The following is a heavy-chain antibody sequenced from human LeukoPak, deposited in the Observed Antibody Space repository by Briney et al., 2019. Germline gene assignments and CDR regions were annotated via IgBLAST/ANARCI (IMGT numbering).Heavy chain of an antibody. D-gene: IGHD1-1*01. CDR2: IWYDGSNK. CDR1: GFTFSSYG. CDR3: ARSDMWNDAFDL. J-gene: IGHJ3*01. V-gene: IGHV3-33*01. Sequence: PGRSLRLSCAASGFTFSSYGMHWVRQAPGKGLEWVAVIWYDGSNKYYADSVKGRFTISRDNSKNTLYRHMNSLRAEATAVYYCARSDMWNDAFDLWGQGTMVTVSS.